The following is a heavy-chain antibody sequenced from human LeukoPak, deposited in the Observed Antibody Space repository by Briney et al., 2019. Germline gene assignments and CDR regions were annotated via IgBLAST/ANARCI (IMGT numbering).Heavy chain of an antibody. CDR1: GFTFNSYA. Sequence: PGGSLRLSCAASGFTFNSYAMNWVRQAPGKGLVWVSHINSDGSSTTYADSVKGRFTISRDNAKNTLYLQMNSLRAEDTAVYYCVRDRSGSSSVYWGQGTLVTVSS. V-gene: IGHV3-74*01. D-gene: IGHD6-6*01. CDR3: VRDRSGSSSVY. J-gene: IGHJ4*02. CDR2: INSDGSST.